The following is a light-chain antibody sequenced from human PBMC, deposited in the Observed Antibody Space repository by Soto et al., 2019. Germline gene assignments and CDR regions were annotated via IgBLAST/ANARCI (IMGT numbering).Light chain of an antibody. CDR3: QQSYSTPPWT. CDR2: AAS. J-gene: IGKJ1*01. CDR1: QSIVTY. Sequence: DIRITQSPASLSACVGDRVPITCRASQSIVTYLNWYLQKPAKAPKLLLYAASNLQSGVPSRFSGSGSGTDFTLTISSLQPQDFATYFCQQSYSTPPWTFGQGTKVDIK. V-gene: IGKV1-39*01.